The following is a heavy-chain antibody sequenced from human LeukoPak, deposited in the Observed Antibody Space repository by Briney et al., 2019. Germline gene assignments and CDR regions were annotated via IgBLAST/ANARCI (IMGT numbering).Heavy chain of an antibody. D-gene: IGHD3-22*01. J-gene: IGHJ4*02. CDR2: IGTAGGT. V-gene: IGHV3-13*01. Sequence: PGGSLRLSCAASGFTFSSYDMHWVRQATGKGLEWVSAIGTAGGTYYPGSVKGRFTISRENAKNSLHLQMNSLRAGDTAVYYCARSYYDSSGDTFDYWGQGTLVTVSS. CDR3: ARSYYDSSGDTFDY. CDR1: GFTFSSYD.